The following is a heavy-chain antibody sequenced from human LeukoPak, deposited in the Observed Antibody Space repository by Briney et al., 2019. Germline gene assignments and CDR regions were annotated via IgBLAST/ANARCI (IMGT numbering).Heavy chain of an antibody. J-gene: IGHJ3*02. V-gene: IGHV4-30-2*01. CDR1: GGSISSGGYS. CDR2: IYHSGST. D-gene: IGHD3-22*01. Sequence: SETLSLTCAVSGGSISSGGYSWIWIRQPPGKGLEWIGYIYHSGSTYYNPSLKSRVTISVDRSKNQFSLKLSSVTAADTAVYYCAREETYYYDSSGYYPTGAFDIWGQGTMVTVTS. CDR3: AREETYYYDSSGYYPTGAFDI.